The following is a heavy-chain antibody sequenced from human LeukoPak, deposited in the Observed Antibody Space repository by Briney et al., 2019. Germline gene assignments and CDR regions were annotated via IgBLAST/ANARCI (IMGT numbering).Heavy chain of an antibody. V-gene: IGHV3-7*02. Sequence: QPGGSLRLSCAASGFTFSDYWMTWVRQAPGKGLEWVANIKPDGGEKNYVDSVKGRFTISRDNAKNTLYLQMNSLRAEDTAVYYCARGRNPMIVDPRLTHWGQGTLVTVSS. CDR2: IKPDGGEK. CDR1: GFTFSDYW. J-gene: IGHJ4*02. D-gene: IGHD3-22*01. CDR3: ARGRNPMIVDPRLTH.